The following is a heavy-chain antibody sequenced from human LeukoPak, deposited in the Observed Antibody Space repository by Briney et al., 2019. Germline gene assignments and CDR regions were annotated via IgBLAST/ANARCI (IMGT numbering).Heavy chain of an antibody. CDR3: AKDLGWELPAVAH. CDR2: IYGSGVSN. Sequence: GGSLRLSCVSSGFTFKNYVMNWVRQAPGKGLEWLATIYGSGVSNSYADSVKGRFTISRDNSNNTLYLQMNSLRAEDTAMYYCAKDLGWELPAVAHWGQGILVTVSS. D-gene: IGHD6-19*01. CDR1: GFTFKNYV. V-gene: IGHV3-23*01. J-gene: IGHJ4*02.